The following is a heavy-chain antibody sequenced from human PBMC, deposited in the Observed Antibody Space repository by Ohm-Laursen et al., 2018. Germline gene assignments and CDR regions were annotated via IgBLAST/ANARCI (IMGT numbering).Heavy chain of an antibody. CDR1: GFALSTGGMC. Sequence: TQTLTLTCTFSGFALSTGGMCVSWIRQPPGKAPEWLARIDWDDDKYYNPSLRTRLTISKDTSKNQVDLTMTNMDPVDTATYYCARIPLGDNSYFDFWGQGILVTVSS. J-gene: IGHJ4*02. D-gene: IGHD4-23*01. V-gene: IGHV2-70*11. CDR2: IDWDDDK. CDR3: ARIPLGDNSYFDF.